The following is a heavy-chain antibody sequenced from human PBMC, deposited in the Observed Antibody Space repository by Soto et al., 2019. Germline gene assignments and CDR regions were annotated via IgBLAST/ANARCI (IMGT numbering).Heavy chain of an antibody. CDR2: ISYDGSNK. J-gene: IGHJ6*02. Sequence: QVQLVESGGGVVQPGRSLRLSCAASGFTFSSYAMHWVRQAPGKGLEWVAVISYDGSNKYYADSVKGRFTISRDNSKNTLYLQMNSLRAEDTAGYYCARGDTAMVLVYYGMDVWGQGTTVTVSS. V-gene: IGHV3-30-3*01. CDR3: ARGDTAMVLVYYGMDV. CDR1: GFTFSSYA. D-gene: IGHD5-18*01.